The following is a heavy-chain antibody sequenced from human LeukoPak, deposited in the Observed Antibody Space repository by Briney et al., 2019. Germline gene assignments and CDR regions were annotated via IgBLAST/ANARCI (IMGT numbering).Heavy chain of an antibody. D-gene: IGHD2-21*01. CDR2: ISSSSSYI. CDR3: ARATSPYSFNWFDP. J-gene: IGHJ5*02. CDR1: GFTFSSYS. Sequence: GGSLRLSCAASGFTFSSYSMNWVRQAPGKGLGWVSSISSSSSYIYYADSVKGRFTISRDNAKNSLYLQMNSLRAEDTAVYYCARATSPYSFNWFDPWGQGTLVTVSS. V-gene: IGHV3-21*01.